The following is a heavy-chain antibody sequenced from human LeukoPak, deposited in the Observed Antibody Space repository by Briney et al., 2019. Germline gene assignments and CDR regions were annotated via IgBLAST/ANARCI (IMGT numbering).Heavy chain of an antibody. CDR2: IKSDGSDT. V-gene: IGHV3-74*01. J-gene: IGHJ5*02. CDR3: ARDLTYGSNWFDP. CDR1: GFTFSNYW. D-gene: IGHD4-17*01. Sequence: GGSLRLSCAPSGFTFSNYWMHSVSHAPGKGLGWVSRIKSDGSDTSYADSVKRRFTVSGDNAKNTLYLQMNSLRVEDTAVYYCARDLTYGSNWFDPWGQGTLVTVSS.